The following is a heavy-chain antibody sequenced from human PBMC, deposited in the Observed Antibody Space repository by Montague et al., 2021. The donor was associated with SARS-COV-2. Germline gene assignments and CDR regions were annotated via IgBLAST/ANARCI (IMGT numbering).Heavy chain of an antibody. Sequence: CAISGDSVSSNSATWNWVRHSPSRGLELLGRTYYRSKWYNDYAVSVRGRVTINPDTSKNQFSLQLNSVTPEDTAIYYCTSGREGNYNVMDVWGQGTTVTVSS. CDR1: GDSVSSNSAT. J-gene: IGHJ6*02. V-gene: IGHV6-1*01. D-gene: IGHD1-1*01. CDR2: TYYRSKWYN. CDR3: TSGREGNYNVMDV.